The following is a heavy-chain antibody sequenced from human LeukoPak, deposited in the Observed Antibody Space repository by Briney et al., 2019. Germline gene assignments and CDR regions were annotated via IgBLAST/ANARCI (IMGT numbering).Heavy chain of an antibody. Sequence: ASVKVSCKASGYTFTSYGISWVRQAPGQGLEWMGWISAYNGNTNYAQKLQGGVTMTTDTSTSTAYMELRSLRSDDTAVYYCARDRDIVVVPAASDAFDIWGQGTMVTVSS. CDR1: GYTFTSYG. V-gene: IGHV1-18*01. CDR3: ARDRDIVVVPAASDAFDI. CDR2: ISAYNGNT. J-gene: IGHJ3*02. D-gene: IGHD2-2*01.